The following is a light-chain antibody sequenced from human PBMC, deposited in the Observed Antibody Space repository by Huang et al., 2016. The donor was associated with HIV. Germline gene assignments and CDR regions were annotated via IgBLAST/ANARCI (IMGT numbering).Light chain of an antibody. J-gene: IGKJ2*01. CDR2: GTS. CDR1: QSVSSSY. V-gene: IGKV3-20*01. CDR3: QQYGSSYT. Sequence: EIVLTQSPGPLSLSPGERATLSCRASQSVSSSYLAWYRQRPGQAPRLVIYGTSNRATGIPDRFSGSVSGTDCTLTISRLEPEDFAVYYCQQYGSSYTFGQGTKLEIK.